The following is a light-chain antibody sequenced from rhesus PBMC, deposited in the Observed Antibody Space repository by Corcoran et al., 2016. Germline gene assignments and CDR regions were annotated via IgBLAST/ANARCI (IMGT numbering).Light chain of an antibody. V-gene: IGKV2-86*01. CDR2: ECS. J-gene: IGKJ3*01. Sequence: DIVMTQTPLSLSVTPGESASISCRSSQSLLDSEDGNTYLDWYLQKPGQSPQPLIYECSKRASGVPDRFSGRGSGNEFTLKISRVEAEDVGVYYCMQTLQTPFTFGPGTKLDIK. CDR1: QSLLDSEDGNTY. CDR3: MQTLQTPFT.